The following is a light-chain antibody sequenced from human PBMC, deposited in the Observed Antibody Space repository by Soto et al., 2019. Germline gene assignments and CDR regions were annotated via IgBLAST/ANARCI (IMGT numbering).Light chain of an antibody. Sequence: EIVMTQSPSTLTVSPGERATLSCRASQSVRSNLAWYQQKPGQAPRLLIYGASTRATGIPARFSGSGSGTEFTLTISSLQSEDVAVYYCQQYNNSPLTCGGGTKVDIK. V-gene: IGKV3-15*01. CDR1: QSVRSN. CDR2: GAS. CDR3: QQYNNSPLT. J-gene: IGKJ4*01.